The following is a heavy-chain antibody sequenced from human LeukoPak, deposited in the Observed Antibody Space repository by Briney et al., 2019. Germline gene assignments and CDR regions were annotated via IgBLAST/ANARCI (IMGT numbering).Heavy chain of an antibody. CDR2: IKHSGST. V-gene: IGHV4-34*01. J-gene: IGHJ4*02. Sequence: SETLSLTCAVYGGSFSGYYWSWIRQPPGKGLEWIGEIKHSGSTNYNPSLKTRVTISVETSKNQFSLKLSSGTAADTAVYYCARGTAGKGDYFDYWGQGTLVTVSS. D-gene: IGHD6-13*01. CDR1: GGSFSGYY. CDR3: ARGTAGKGDYFDY.